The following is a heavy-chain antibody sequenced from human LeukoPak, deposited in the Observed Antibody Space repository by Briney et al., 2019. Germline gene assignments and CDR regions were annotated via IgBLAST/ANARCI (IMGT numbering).Heavy chain of an antibody. CDR2: ISSSGSTI. Sequence: GGSLRLSCAASGFTFSSYAMSWVRQAPGKGLEWVSYISSSGSTIYYADSVKGRFTISRDNAKNSLYLQMNSLRAEDTAVYYCAREVITMVRGVPTWGQGTLVTVSS. CDR1: GFTFSSYA. CDR3: AREVITMVRGVPT. J-gene: IGHJ5*02. V-gene: IGHV3-48*04. D-gene: IGHD3-10*01.